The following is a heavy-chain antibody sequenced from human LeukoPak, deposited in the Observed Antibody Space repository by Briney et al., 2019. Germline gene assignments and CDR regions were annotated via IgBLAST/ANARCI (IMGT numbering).Heavy chain of an antibody. V-gene: IGHV4-30-2*01. CDR2: IYHSGST. CDR3: ARRIELGPYTEFDY. CDR1: GGSISSGGYY. D-gene: IGHD3-16*01. J-gene: IGHJ4*02. Sequence: SETLSLTCTVSGGSISSGGYYWSWIRQPPGKGLEWIGYIYHSGSTYYNPSLKSRVTISVDRSNNQFSLKLSSVTAADTAVYYCARRIELGPYTEFDYWGQGTLVTVSS.